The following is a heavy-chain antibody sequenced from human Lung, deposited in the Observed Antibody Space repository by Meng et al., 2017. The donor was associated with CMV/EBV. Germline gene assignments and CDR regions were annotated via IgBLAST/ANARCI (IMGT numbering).Heavy chain of an antibody. J-gene: IGHJ6*02. CDR2: IYYSGST. CDR3: ASKPDYYGSGSYYYYGMDV. Sequence: SETXSLXXTVSGGSISSGGYYWSRIRQHPGQGLEWIGYIYYSGSTYYNPSLKSRVTISVDTSKNQFSLKLSSVTAAATAVYYCASKPDYYGSGSYYYYGMDVWGQGXTVTVSS. CDR1: GGSISSGGYY. D-gene: IGHD3-10*01. V-gene: IGHV4-31*03.